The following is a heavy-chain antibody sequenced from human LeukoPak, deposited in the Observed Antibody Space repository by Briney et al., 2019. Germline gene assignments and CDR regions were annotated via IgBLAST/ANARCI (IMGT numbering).Heavy chain of an antibody. J-gene: IGHJ3*02. CDR3: ARSIAAAGNAFDI. D-gene: IGHD6-13*01. V-gene: IGHV4-31*03. CDR1: GGSISSGGYY. Sequence: SETLSLTCTDSGGSISSGGYYWSWIRQHPGKGLEWIGYIYYSGSTYYNPSLKSRVTISVDTSKNQFSLKLSSVTAADTAVYYCARSIAAAGNAFDIWGQGTMVTVSS. CDR2: IYYSGST.